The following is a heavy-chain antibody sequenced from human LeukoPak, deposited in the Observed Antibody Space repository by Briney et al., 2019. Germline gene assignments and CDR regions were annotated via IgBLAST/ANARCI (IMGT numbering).Heavy chain of an antibody. Sequence: GGSLRLSCAASGFTFSNYWMSWVRQAPGKGLEWVANIKQDGSEKYYVDSVKGRFTVSRDSARNSLYLQMNSLRAEDTAVYYCARARSNYIIFDYWGQGTLVTVSS. CDR1: GFTFSNYW. CDR3: ARARSNYIIFDY. CDR2: IKQDGSEK. D-gene: IGHD4-11*01. V-gene: IGHV3-7*05. J-gene: IGHJ4*02.